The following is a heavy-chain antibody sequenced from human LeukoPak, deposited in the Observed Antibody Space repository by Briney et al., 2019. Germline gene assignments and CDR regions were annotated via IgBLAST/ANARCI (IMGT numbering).Heavy chain of an antibody. CDR3: ASSSGSSDAFDI. Sequence: GGSLRLSCAASGCTFSSYEMNWVRQAPGKGLEWVSYISSSGSTIYYADSVKGRFTISRDNAKNSLYLQMNSLRAEDTAVYYCASSSGSSDAFDIWGQGTMVTVSS. J-gene: IGHJ3*02. CDR1: GCTFSSYE. V-gene: IGHV3-48*03. D-gene: IGHD1-26*01. CDR2: ISSSGSTI.